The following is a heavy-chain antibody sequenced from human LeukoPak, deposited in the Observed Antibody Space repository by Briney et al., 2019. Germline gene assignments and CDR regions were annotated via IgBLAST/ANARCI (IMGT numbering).Heavy chain of an antibody. CDR2: IYPGDSNT. Sequence: GESQKISCKGSGYTFTNSWIGWVRQMPGKGLEWMGIIYPGDSNTRYSPSFQGQVTISADKSISTAYLQWSSLKASDTAMYYCARRVLYSSSWYPDNWFDPWGQGTLVTVSS. CDR3: ARRVLYSSSWYPDNWFDP. J-gene: IGHJ5*02. V-gene: IGHV5-51*01. D-gene: IGHD6-13*01. CDR1: GYTFTNSW.